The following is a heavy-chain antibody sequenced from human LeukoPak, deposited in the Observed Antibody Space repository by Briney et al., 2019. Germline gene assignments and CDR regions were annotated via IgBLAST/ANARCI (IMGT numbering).Heavy chain of an antibody. Sequence: GRSLRLSRAASGFTFDDYALHWVRQAPGKGLEWVSGIAWNSGGIAYADSVKGRFTISRDNSKNTLYLQMNSLRAEDTAVYYCAKDDYWGQGTLVTVSS. J-gene: IGHJ4*02. V-gene: IGHV3-9*01. CDR3: AKDDY. CDR1: GFTFDDYA. CDR2: IAWNSGGI.